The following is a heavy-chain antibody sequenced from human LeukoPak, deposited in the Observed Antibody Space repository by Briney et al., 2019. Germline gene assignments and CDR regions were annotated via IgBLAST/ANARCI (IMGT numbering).Heavy chain of an antibody. J-gene: IGHJ5*01. CDR1: GGSASTYY. CDR3: ASYYFDDTGYYDS. D-gene: IGHD3-22*01. V-gene: IGHV4-59*02. CDR2: IYYTGRA. Sequence: SETLSLTCTVSGGSASTYYWSWIRQPPAKGLEWIGYIYYTGRASYNPSLKSRVTISVDTSKNHFSLKLSSVTAADTAVYYCASYYFDDTGYYDSWGQGTLVTVSS.